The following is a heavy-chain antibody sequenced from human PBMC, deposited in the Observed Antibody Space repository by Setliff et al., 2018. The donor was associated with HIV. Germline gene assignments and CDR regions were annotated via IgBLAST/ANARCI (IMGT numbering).Heavy chain of an antibody. D-gene: IGHD2-15*01. J-gene: IGHJ5*02. CDR2: IYYTGIP. CDR3: ARVSRLHPFDP. Sequence: KASETLSLTCTVSGTSINSHYWSWIRQTPGKGLQWIGLIYYTGIPTYNPSLEGRITMSVDRSKNQFSLRLTSVTAADTAMYYCARVSRLHPFDPWGQGTQVTVSS. CDR1: GTSINSHY. V-gene: IGHV4-59*11.